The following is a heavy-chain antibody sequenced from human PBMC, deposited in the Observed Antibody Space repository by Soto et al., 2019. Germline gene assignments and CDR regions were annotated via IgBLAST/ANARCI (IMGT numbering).Heavy chain of an antibody. V-gene: IGHV1-69*01. CDR2: IIPIFGTA. D-gene: IGHD4-17*01. J-gene: IGHJ6*02. CDR3: ARDSGGTTVAFGMDV. Sequence: QVQLVQSGAEVKKPGSSVKVSCKASGGTFSSYAISWVRQAPGQGLEWMGGIIPIFGTANYAQKFQGRVTITAYEATSTAYMELSSLISEDTAVYFFARDSGGTTVAFGMDVWGQGTRVTVSS. CDR1: GGTFSSYA.